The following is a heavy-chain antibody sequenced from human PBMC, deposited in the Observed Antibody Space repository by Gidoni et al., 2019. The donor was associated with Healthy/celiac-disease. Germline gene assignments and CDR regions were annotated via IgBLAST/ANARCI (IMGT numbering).Heavy chain of an antibody. D-gene: IGHD6-13*01. CDR3: ARDRGSSWYGSWFDP. V-gene: IGHV1-2*04. Sequence: QLQLVQSGAEVKKPGSSVKVSCKSSGSTFTGYYMHWVRQAPGQGIEWMGWINPNSGGTNDEQKLQGWVTMTRETSISTAYMERSRLRSDDTAVYYGARDRGSSWYGSWFDPWGQGTLVTVSS. J-gene: IGHJ5*02. CDR1: GSTFTGYY. CDR2: INPNSGGT.